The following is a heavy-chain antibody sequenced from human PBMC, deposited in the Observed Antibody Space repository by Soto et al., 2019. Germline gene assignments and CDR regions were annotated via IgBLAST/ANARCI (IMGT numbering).Heavy chain of an antibody. Sequence: SETLSLTCTVSGGSISSSSYYWVLIRQPPGKGLEWIGSIYYSGSTYYNPSLKSRVTISVDTSKNQFSLKLSSVTAADTAVYYCASDRNIEMATIGYLFDYWGQGTLVTVSS. CDR1: GGSISSSSYY. CDR2: IYYSGST. CDR3: ASDRNIEMATIGYLFDY. J-gene: IGHJ4*02. D-gene: IGHD5-12*01. V-gene: IGHV4-39*01.